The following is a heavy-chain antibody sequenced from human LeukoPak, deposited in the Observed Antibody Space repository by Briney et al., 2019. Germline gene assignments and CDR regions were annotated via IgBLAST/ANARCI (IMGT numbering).Heavy chain of an antibody. CDR1: GGSISSSNW. Sequence: SETLSLTCTVSGGSISSSNWWSWVRQPPGKGLEWIGKIYHSGSTNYNPSLKSRVTISVDKSKNRFSLKLSSVTAADTAVYYCAREVASYYFDYWGQGTLVTVSS. CDR2: IYHSGST. J-gene: IGHJ4*02. V-gene: IGHV4-4*02. D-gene: IGHD2-2*01. CDR3: AREVASYYFDY.